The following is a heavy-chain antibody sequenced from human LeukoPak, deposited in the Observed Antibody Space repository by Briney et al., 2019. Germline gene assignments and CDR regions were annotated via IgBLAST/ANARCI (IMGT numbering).Heavy chain of an antibody. V-gene: IGHV4-59*08. J-gene: IGHJ4*02. D-gene: IGHD6-19*01. CDR2: IYYSGNA. CDR3: ARHPPYSSGWRNGLDY. CDR1: TDSMSTFY. Sequence: SETLSLTCSVSTDSMSTFYWTWIRQPPGKGLEWIGFIYYSGNAYYNPSLKSRVTISVDTSKNQFSLKLSSVTAADTAVYYCARHPPYSSGWRNGLDYWGQGTLVTVSS.